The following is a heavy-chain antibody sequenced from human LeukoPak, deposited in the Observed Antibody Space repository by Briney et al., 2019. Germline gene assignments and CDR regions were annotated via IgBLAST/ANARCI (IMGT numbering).Heavy chain of an antibody. CDR3: TRSGGYYDILTGYYYFDY. V-gene: IGHV1-18*01. J-gene: IGHJ4*02. D-gene: IGHD3-9*01. CDR1: GYTFTSYG. Sequence: ASVKVSCKASGYTFTSYGISWVRQAPGQGLEWMGWISAYNGNTNYAQKLQGRVTMTTDTSTSTAYMELRSLRSDDTAVYYCTRSGGYYDILTGYYYFDYWGQGTLVTVSS. CDR2: ISAYNGNT.